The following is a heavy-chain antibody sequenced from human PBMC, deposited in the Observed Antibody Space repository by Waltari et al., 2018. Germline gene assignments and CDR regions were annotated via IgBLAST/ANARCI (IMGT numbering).Heavy chain of an antibody. Sequence: QVQLQESGPGLVKPSETLSLTCTVSGGSISSYYWSWIRQPPGKGLEWIGYIYYSGSTNYNPSLKSRVTISVDTSKNQFSLKLSSVTAADTAVYYCARYSSSSRIFDYWGQGTLVTISS. CDR2: IYYSGST. V-gene: IGHV4-59*01. D-gene: IGHD6-6*01. CDR1: GGSISSYY. J-gene: IGHJ4*02. CDR3: ARYSSSSRIFDY.